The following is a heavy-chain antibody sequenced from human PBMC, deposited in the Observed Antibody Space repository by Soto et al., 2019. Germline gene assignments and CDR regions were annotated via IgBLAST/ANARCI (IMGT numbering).Heavy chain of an antibody. Sequence: EVQLVESGGALVKPGESLRLSCVVSGLTFTNAWMTWVRQAPGKGLEWVGRIKSKADGGATDYAAPVKGRLTISGDESKNTMYLEMNSLKTEDTAIYYCTTQYYYDSSGSFLNWGQGTLVTVSS. CDR2: IKSKADGGAT. D-gene: IGHD3-22*01. CDR3: TTQYYYDSSGSFLN. J-gene: IGHJ4*02. CDR1: GLTFTNAW. V-gene: IGHV3-15*02.